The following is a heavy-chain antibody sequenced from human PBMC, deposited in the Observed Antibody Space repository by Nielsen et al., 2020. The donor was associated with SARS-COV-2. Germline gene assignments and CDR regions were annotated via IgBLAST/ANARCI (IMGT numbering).Heavy chain of an antibody. CDR1: GGSIESYEHY. J-gene: IGHJ6*02. V-gene: IGHV4-30-4*01. CDR3: ARDRQGYNYYYGMDV. CDR2: IYYSGST. D-gene: IGHD5-24*01. Sequence: SETLSLTCSVSGGSIESYEHYWSWLRQSPGKGLEWIGYIYYSGSTYYNPSLESRVTISVDTSTNQFSLRLNSVTAADTAQYYCARDRQGYNYYYGMDVWGQGTTVTVS.